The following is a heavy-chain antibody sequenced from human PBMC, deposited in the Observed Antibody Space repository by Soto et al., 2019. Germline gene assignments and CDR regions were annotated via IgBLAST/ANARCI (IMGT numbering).Heavy chain of an antibody. CDR2: ISSSGSTI. J-gene: IGHJ4*02. CDR1: GFTFSDYY. D-gene: IGHD3-16*02. Sequence: QVQLVESGGGLVKPGGSLRLSCAASGFTFSDYYMSWIRQAPGKGLEWVSYISSSGSTIYYADSMKGRFTISRDNAKNSRYLQMNRLRAEDTAVYYCARPILTDDYVWGSYRYFDYWCQGTLITVS. CDR3: ARPILTDDYVWGSYRYFDY. V-gene: IGHV3-11*01.